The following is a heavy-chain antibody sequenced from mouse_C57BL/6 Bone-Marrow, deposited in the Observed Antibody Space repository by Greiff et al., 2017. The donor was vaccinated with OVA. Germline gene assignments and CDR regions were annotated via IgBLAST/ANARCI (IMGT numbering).Heavy chain of an antibody. V-gene: IGHV5-9*01. J-gene: IGHJ2*01. CDR3: ARQDNRYYFDY. Sequence: EVKLVESGGGLVKPGGSLKLSCAASGFTFSSYTMSWVRQTPEKRLEWVATISGGGGNTYYPDSVKGRFTFSRDNTTNTLYLQMSSLSSAGTAFYYCARQDNRYYFDYRGEGATRTDSS. CDR1: GFTFSSYT. CDR2: ISGGGGNT. D-gene: IGHD1-3*01.